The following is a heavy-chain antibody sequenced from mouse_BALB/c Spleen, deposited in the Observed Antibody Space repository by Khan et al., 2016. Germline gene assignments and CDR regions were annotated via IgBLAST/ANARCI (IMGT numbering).Heavy chain of an antibody. CDR1: GYSITSDYA. V-gene: IGHV3-2*02. J-gene: IGHJ1*01. Sequence: EVQLQESGPGLVKPSQSLSLTCTVTGYSITSDYAWNWIRQFPGNKLEWMGYIWYSGSTTYNPSPKSRITITRDTSKNQFLLQLSSVTTEDTATYYCTRSPTATRYFDVWGAGTTVTVSS. CDR2: IWYSGST. CDR3: TRSPTATRYFDV. D-gene: IGHD1-2*01.